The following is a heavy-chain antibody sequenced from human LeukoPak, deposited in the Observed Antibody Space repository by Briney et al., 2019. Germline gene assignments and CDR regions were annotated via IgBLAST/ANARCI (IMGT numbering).Heavy chain of an antibody. J-gene: IGHJ5*02. CDR2: INAGNGNT. D-gene: IGHD6-6*01. Sequence: ASVKVSCKASRYTFTSYAMHWVRQAPGQRLEWMGWINAGNGNTKYSQKFQGRVTITRDTSASTGYMELSSLRSEDTAVYYCAREMYDSSSNAYNWFDPWGQGTLVTVPS. CDR3: AREMYDSSSNAYNWFDP. CDR1: RYTFTSYA. V-gene: IGHV1-3*01.